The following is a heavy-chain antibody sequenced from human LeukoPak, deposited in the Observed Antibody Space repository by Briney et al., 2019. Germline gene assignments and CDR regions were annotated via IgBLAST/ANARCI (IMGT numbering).Heavy chain of an antibody. D-gene: IGHD5-18*01. CDR1: GFTFSNYG. V-gene: IGHV3-33*01. CDR2: IWYDGRKI. Sequence: GGSLRLSCAASGFTFSNYGLHWVRQAPGKGLEWVAVIWYDGRKIYYTDSVKGRFTISRDKSKNTLYLQMSNLRAEDTALYSCAREAYSYGSTDYYFDLWGRGTLVTVSS. CDR3: AREAYSYGSTDYYFDL. J-gene: IGHJ2*01.